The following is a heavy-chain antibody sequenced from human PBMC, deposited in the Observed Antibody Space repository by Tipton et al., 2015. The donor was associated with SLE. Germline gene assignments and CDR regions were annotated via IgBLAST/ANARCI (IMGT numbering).Heavy chain of an antibody. CDR2: IYYSGTT. D-gene: IGHD6-19*01. CDR1: VGSISTRDYF. V-gene: IGHV4-39*01. Sequence: TLSLTCTVSVGSISTRDYFWGWIRQPPGKGLEWIGSIYYSGTTYYNPSLKSRLTISVDTSKNQFSLKLKSVTDADTALYFCARHSSGAVTGTVDSWGQGTLVTVSS. J-gene: IGHJ4*02. CDR3: ARHSSGAVTGTVDS.